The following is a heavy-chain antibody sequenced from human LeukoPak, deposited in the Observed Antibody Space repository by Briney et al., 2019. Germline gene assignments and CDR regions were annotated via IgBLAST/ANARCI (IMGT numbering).Heavy chain of an antibody. J-gene: IGHJ2*01. CDR1: GYTLTELS. CDR3: ATDLRGIRGLRYFDL. V-gene: IGHV1-24*01. D-gene: IGHD3-10*01. CDR2: FDPEDGET. Sequence: ASVKVSCKVSGYTLTELSMHWVRQAPGKGLEWMGGFDPEDGETIYAQKFQGRVTMTEDTSTDTAYMELSSLRSEDTAVYYCATDLRGIRGLRYFDLWGRGTLVTVSS.